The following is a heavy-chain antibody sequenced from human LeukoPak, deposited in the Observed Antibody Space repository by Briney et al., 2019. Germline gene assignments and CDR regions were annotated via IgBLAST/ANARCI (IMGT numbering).Heavy chain of an antibody. V-gene: IGHV4-31*03. D-gene: IGHD3-3*01. CDR1: GGSISSGGYY. CDR3: AREVSSYYDFWSGPTQGAFDI. J-gene: IGHJ3*02. CDR2: IYYSGST. Sequence: SETLSLTCTVSGGSISSGGYYWSWIRQHPGRGLEWIGYIYYSGSTYYNPSLKSRVTISVDTSKNQFSLKLSSVTAADTAVYYCAREVSSYYDFWSGPTQGAFDIWGQGTMVTVSS.